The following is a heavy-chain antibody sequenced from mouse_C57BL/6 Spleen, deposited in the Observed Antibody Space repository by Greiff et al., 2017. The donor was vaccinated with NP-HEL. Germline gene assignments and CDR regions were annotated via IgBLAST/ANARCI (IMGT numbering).Heavy chain of an antibody. CDR3: ARTVVGDY. J-gene: IGHJ2*01. D-gene: IGHD1-1*01. CDR2: IDPSDSYT. Sequence: QVQLQQPGAELVKPGASVKLSCKASGYTFTSYWMQWVKQRPGQGLEWIGEIDPSDSYTNYNQKFKGKATLTVDTSSSTAYMQLSSLTSEDSAVYYCARTVVGDYWGQGTTLTVSS. V-gene: IGHV1-50*01. CDR1: GYTFTSYW.